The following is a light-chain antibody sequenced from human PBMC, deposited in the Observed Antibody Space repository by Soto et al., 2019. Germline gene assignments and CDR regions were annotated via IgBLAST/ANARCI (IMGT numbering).Light chain of an antibody. Sequence: QSVLTQPASVSGSPGQSITISCTGTISDVGSYSLVSWYQQHPGKAPKLMIYEGSKRPSGVSNRFSGSKSGNTASLTISGLQAEDEADYYCCSYAGSSTFVVFGGGTKLTVL. CDR1: ISDVGSYSL. CDR3: CSYAGSSTFVV. CDR2: EGS. J-gene: IGLJ2*01. V-gene: IGLV2-23*01.